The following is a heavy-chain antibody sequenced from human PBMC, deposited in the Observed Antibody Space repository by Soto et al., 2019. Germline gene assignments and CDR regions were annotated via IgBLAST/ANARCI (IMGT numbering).Heavy chain of an antibody. CDR1: GFSISSYY. V-gene: IGHV4-59*08. J-gene: IGHJ4*02. CDR2: IYYSGST. Sequence: TSETLSLTRTVSGFSISSYYWSWLRQPPGKGLEWIGYIYYSGSTNYNPSLKSRVTISVDTSKNQFSLKLSSVTAADTAVYYCARHQVAARRDWEFDYWGQGTLVTVSS. D-gene: IGHD6-6*01. CDR3: ARHQVAARRDWEFDY.